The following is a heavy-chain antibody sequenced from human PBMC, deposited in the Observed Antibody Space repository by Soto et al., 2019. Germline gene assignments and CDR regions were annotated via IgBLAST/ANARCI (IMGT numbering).Heavy chain of an antibody. CDR2: INPNGGST. Sequence: QVVQAGAEVRKPGASVKVSCKASGYSFTTYYIHWFRQAPGQGLEWMAIINPNGGSTNSAQKFQGRVLVTRDMYASTVYMDLSSVMYNDTVVYYCTACCSDGGCPPGPWKWGRGTMVHVSS. D-gene: IGHD2-15*01. CDR3: TACCSDGGCPPGPWK. J-gene: IGHJ3*01. V-gene: IGHV1-46*03. CDR1: GYSFTTYY.